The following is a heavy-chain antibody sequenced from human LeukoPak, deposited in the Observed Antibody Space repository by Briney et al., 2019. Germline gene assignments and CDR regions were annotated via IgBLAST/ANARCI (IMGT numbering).Heavy chain of an antibody. Sequence: GASVKVSCKASGYTFTSYYMHWVRQAPGQGLEWMGIINPSGGSTSYAQKFQGRVTMTSDTSTSTVYMELKSLRSEDTAVYFRARVGATGATADNWGQGTLVTVSS. D-gene: IGHD2-21*02. CDR3: ARVGATGATADN. CDR1: GYTFTSYY. V-gene: IGHV1-46*01. CDR2: INPSGGST. J-gene: IGHJ4*02.